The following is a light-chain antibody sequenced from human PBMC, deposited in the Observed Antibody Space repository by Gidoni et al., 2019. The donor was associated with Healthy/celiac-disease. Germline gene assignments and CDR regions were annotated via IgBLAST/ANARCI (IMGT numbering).Light chain of an antibody. Sequence: SYELTQPASVSVSPGQTASITCSGDKLGDKYACWSQQKPGQSPVLVIYQDSKRPSRIPERFSGSNSGNTATLTISGTQAMDEADYYCQAWDSSTVVFGGGTKLTVL. CDR3: QAWDSSTVV. J-gene: IGLJ2*01. V-gene: IGLV3-1*01. CDR2: QDS. CDR1: KLGDKY.